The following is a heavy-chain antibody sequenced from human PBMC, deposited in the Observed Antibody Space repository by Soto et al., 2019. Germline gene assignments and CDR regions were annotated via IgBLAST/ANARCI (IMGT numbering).Heavy chain of an antibody. D-gene: IGHD1-26*01. CDR1: GFSLSNARMG. V-gene: IGHV2-26*01. CDR2: IFSNDEK. Sequence: ESGPTLVNPTETLTLTCTVSGFSLSNARMGVSWIRQPPGKALEWLAHIFSNDEKSYSTSLKSRLTISKDTSKSQVVLTMTNMDPVDTATYYCARILSGSYWFFFDYWGQGTLVTVSS. J-gene: IGHJ4*02. CDR3: ARILSGSYWFFFDY.